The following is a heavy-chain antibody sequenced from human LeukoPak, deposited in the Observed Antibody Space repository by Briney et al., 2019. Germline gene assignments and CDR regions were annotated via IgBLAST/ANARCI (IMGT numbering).Heavy chain of an antibody. CDR2: ISYDGSNK. V-gene: IGHV3-30-3*02. CDR3: AKPVYGD. D-gene: IGHD4-17*01. CDR1: GFIFSSYA. Sequence: PGGSLRLSCAASGFIFSSYAMHWVRQAPGKGLEWVAIISYDGSNKHYADSVKGRFIIPRDNSKNTLYLQMNSLRAEDTAVYYCAKPVYGDWGQGTLVTVSS. J-gene: IGHJ4*02.